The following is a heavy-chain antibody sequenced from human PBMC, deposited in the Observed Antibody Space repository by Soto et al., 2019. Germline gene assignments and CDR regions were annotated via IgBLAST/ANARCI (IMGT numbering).Heavy chain of an antibody. CDR3: ERIPYCYMGV. CDR1: GGSFSGYY. V-gene: IGHV4-34*01. Sequence: PSETLSLTCAVYGGSFSGYYWSWIRQPPGKGLEWIGEINHSGSTNYNPSLKSRVTISVDTSKNQFSLKLSSVPAADTAVYYCERIPYCYMGVWGKGTTVTGSS. CDR2: INHSGST. J-gene: IGHJ6*03.